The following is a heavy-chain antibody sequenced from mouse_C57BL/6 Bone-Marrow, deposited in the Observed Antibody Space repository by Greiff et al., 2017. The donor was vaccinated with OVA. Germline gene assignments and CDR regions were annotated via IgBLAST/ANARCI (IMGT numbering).Heavy chain of an antibody. CDR3: ASHYYSNSYAMDY. V-gene: IGHV7-3*01. J-gene: IGHJ4*01. Sequence: DVKLVESGGGLVQPGGSLSLSCAASGFTFTDYYMSWVRQPPGKALEWLGFIRNKANGYTTEYSASVKGRFTISRDNSQSILYLQMNALRAEDSATYYCASHYYSNSYAMDYWGQGTSVTVSS. CDR2: IRNKANGYTT. D-gene: IGHD2-5*01. CDR1: GFTFTDYY.